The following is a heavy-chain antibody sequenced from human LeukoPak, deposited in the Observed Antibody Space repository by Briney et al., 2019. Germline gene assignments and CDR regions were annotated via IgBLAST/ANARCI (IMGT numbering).Heavy chain of an antibody. Sequence: GESLKISCKGSGYSFTSYWIVWVRQMPGKGLEWMGIIYPGDSDTRYSPSFQGQVTISADKSISTAFLQWSSLKASDTAMYYCARLQTAMYDPYYFDYWGQGTLVTVSS. CDR3: ARLQTAMYDPYYFDY. V-gene: IGHV5-51*01. D-gene: IGHD5-18*01. CDR2: IYPGDSDT. J-gene: IGHJ4*02. CDR1: GYSFTSYW.